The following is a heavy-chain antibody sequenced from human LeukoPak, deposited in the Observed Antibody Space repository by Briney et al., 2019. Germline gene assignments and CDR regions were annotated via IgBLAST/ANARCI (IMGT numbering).Heavy chain of an antibody. CDR2: INPSGGAR. Sequence: GASVKVSCKASGYTFTSYYMHWVRQAPGQGPEWMGIINPSGGARSYAPKFQGRVTVTRDTSTSTVYMELSSLRSEDTGVYYCARPALYSDAFDIWGQATMVTVSS. CDR3: ARPALYSDAFDI. V-gene: IGHV1-46*01. D-gene: IGHD1-26*01. J-gene: IGHJ3*02. CDR1: GYTFTSYY.